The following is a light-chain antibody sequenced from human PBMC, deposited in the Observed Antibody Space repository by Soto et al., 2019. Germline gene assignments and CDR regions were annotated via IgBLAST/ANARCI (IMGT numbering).Light chain of an antibody. CDR1: QSISSW. CDR3: EQDNTYPYT. V-gene: IGKV1-5*01. CDR2: DAS. Sequence: DIQMTQSPSTLSASVGDRVTITGRASQSISSWLAWYQQKPGKAPKLLIYDASTLESGAPSRFSGSGSGTEFTLTISSLQLDDFATYYCEQDNTYPYTFGQGTKLEIK. J-gene: IGKJ2*01.